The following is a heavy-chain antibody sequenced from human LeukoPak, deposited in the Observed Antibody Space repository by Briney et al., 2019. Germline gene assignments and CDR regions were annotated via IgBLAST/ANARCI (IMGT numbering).Heavy chain of an antibody. J-gene: IGHJ5*02. Sequence: SETLSLTCTVSGGSIRSYYWSWIRQPPGKGLEWIGDIYYSGSTNYNPSLKSRVTISVDTSKNQFSLKLSSVTAADTAVYYCARGSDFWSGSFNWFDPWGQGTLVTVSS. CDR2: IYYSGST. CDR1: GGSIRSYY. D-gene: IGHD3-3*01. V-gene: IGHV4-59*01. CDR3: ARGSDFWSGSFNWFDP.